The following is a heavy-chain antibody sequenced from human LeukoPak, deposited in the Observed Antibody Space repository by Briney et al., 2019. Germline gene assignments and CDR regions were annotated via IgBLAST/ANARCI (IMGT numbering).Heavy chain of an antibody. CDR3: AREGGYYYDSSGYYY. CDR2: ISYDGSNK. J-gene: IGHJ4*02. D-gene: IGHD3-22*01. Sequence: GGSLRLSCAASGFTFSSYAMHWVRQAPGKGLEWVAVISYDGSNKYYADSVKGRFTISRDNSKNTLYLQMNSLRAEDTAVYYCAREGGYYYDSSGYYYWGQGTLVTVSS. CDR1: GFTFSSYA. V-gene: IGHV3-30*04.